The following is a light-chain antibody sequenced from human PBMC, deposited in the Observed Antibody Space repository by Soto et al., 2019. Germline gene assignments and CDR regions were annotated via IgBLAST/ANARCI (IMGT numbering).Light chain of an antibody. CDR3: QQYNSWWT. CDR2: GAS. V-gene: IGKV3-15*01. J-gene: IGKJ1*01. CDR1: QSVSSN. Sequence: EIVMTQSPATLSVSPGERATLSCRASQSVSSNLAWYQQKPGQAPRLLIYGASTRATGIPARFSGSGSGTEFTLTISSLQSEDFAVYYWQQYNSWWTFGQGTKVEIK.